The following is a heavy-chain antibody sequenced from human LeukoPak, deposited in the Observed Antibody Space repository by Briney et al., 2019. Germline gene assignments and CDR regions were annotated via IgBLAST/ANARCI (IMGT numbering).Heavy chain of an antibody. CDR3: AAGRPYGLLDY. CDR2: FDVIDSET. D-gene: IGHD4-17*01. CDR1: GSSLSELS. Sequence: GASVKVSCTVSGSSLSELSLYWVRQAPGKGLEWMGGFDVIDSETFYAQKFQGRVTMTEDSSTDTAYMELRSLTSDDTALYYCAAGRPYGLLDYWGQGTLVTVSS. V-gene: IGHV1-24*01. J-gene: IGHJ4*02.